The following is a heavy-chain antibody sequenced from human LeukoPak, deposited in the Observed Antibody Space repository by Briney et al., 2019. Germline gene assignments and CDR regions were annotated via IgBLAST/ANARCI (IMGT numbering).Heavy chain of an antibody. CDR1: GGSISSGGYS. CDR2: IYYSGST. J-gene: IGHJ5*02. D-gene: IGHD6-13*01. V-gene: IGHV4-61*08. CDR3: ARDLAAAGTIDP. Sequence: SETLSLTCAVFGGSISSGGYSWSWIRQPPGKGLDWIGYIYYSGSTKYNPSLKSRVTISEDTSKNQFSLKLSSVTAADTAVYYCARDLAAAGTIDPWGQGTLVTVSS.